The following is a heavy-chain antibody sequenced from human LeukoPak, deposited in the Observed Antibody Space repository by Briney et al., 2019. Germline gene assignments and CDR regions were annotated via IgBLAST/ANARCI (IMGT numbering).Heavy chain of an antibody. CDR3: ASRRVAGSSSWYLVP. CDR1: GYTFTSYD. CDR2: MNPNSGNT. D-gene: IGHD6-13*01. J-gene: IGHJ5*02. V-gene: IGHV1-8*01. Sequence: GASVKVSSKASGYTFTSYDINWVRQATGQGLEWMGWMNPNSGNTGYAQKFQGRVTMTRNTSISTACMELSSLRSEDTAVYYCASRRVAGSSSWYLVPWGQGTLVTVSS.